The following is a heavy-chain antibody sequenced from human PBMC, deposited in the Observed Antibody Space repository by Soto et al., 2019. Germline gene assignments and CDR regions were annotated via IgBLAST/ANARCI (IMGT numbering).Heavy chain of an antibody. D-gene: IGHD6-13*01. CDR3: ARDLAAGDH. J-gene: IGHJ4*02. V-gene: IGHV1-46*01. CDR2: INPASGST. CDR1: GYTFTHYY. Sequence: QVQLVQSGAEVKKPGASVKVSCRTSGYTFTHYYIHWVRQAPGQGVEWLGIINPASGSTNYAQKFQGRVTLTMDTSTTTVAIELRGLRAEDTAIFYCARDLAAGDHWGQGTLVTGSS.